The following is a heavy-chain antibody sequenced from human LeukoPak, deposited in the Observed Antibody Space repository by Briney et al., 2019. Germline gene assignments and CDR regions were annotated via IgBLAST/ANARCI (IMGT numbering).Heavy chain of an antibody. CDR1: GGSISSSNW. J-gene: IGHJ4*02. CDR2: IYHSGST. Sequence: SETLSLTCAVSGGSISSSNWWSWVRQPPGKGLEWIGEIYHSGSTYYNPSLKSRVTISVDTSKNQFSLKLTSVTAADTAVYYCARAVGDGYNFDFDYWGQGTLVTVSS. V-gene: IGHV4-4*02. D-gene: IGHD5-24*01. CDR3: ARAVGDGYNFDFDY.